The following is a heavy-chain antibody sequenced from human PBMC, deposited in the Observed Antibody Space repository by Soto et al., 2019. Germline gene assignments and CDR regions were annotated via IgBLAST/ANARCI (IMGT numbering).Heavy chain of an antibody. Sequence: PSETLSLTCTASGGSISSYYWSWIRQPPGKGLEWIEYIYYSGSTNYNPSLKSRVTISVDTSKNQLSLKLSSVTAADTAVYYCARYSRYCSSTSCYIVDYWGQGTLVTVSS. V-gene: IGHV4-59*08. J-gene: IGHJ4*02. CDR1: GGSISSYY. CDR3: ARYSRYCSSTSCYIVDY. D-gene: IGHD2-2*02. CDR2: IYYSGST.